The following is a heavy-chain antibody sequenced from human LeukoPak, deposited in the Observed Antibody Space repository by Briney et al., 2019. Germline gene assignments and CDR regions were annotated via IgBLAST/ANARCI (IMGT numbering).Heavy chain of an antibody. V-gene: IGHV3-30*02. CDR1: GFTFSNYG. D-gene: IGHD1-14*01. CDR3: VKDNPLDY. Sequence: EGSLRLSCGASGFTFSNYGMLWVCQAPGKGLDWVAFIRYDGNNKLYADSVKGRFTISRDNSKNTLYLHINSLRAEDTAVYYCVKDNPLDYWGQGTLVIVSS. J-gene: IGHJ4*02. CDR2: IRYDGNNK.